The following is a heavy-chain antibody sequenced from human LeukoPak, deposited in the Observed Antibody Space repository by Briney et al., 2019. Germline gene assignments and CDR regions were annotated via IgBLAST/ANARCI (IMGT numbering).Heavy chain of an antibody. CDR3: ARVSIAARIDAFDI. CDR2: ISSSSSYI. Sequence: GGSLRLSCAAFGFTFRTYAMNWVRQAPGKGLEWVSSISSSSSYIYYADSVKGRFTISRDNAKNSLYLQMNSLRAEDTAVYYCARVSIAARIDAFDIWGQGTMVTVSS. J-gene: IGHJ3*02. V-gene: IGHV3-21*01. D-gene: IGHD6-6*01. CDR1: GFTFRTYA.